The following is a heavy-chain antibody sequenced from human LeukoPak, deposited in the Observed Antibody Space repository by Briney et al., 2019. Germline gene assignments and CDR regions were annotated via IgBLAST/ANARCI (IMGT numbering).Heavy chain of an antibody. D-gene: IGHD1-26*01. Sequence: PGGSLRLSCAASGFTFSSYWMSWVRQAPGKGLEWVANIKQDGSEKYYVDSVKGRFTISRDNAKNSLYLQMNSLRAEDTAVYYCARYSGSRDSDAFDIWGQGTMVTVSS. CDR1: GFTFSSYW. CDR2: IKQDGSEK. V-gene: IGHV3-7*01. J-gene: IGHJ3*02. CDR3: ARYSGSRDSDAFDI.